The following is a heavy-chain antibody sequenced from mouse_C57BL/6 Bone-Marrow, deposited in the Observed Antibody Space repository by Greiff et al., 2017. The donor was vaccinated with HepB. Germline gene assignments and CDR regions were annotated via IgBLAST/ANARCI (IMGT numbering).Heavy chain of an antibody. D-gene: IGHD2-5*01. Sequence: LQQSGAELVRPGASVTLSCKASGYTFTDYEMHWVKQTPVHGLEWIGAIDPETGGTAYNQKFKGKAILTADKSSSTAYMELRSLTSEDSAVYYCTRENSNPAWFAYWGQGTLVTVSA. CDR3: TRENSNPAWFAY. CDR2: IDPETGGT. CDR1: GYTFTDYE. V-gene: IGHV1-15*01. J-gene: IGHJ3*01.